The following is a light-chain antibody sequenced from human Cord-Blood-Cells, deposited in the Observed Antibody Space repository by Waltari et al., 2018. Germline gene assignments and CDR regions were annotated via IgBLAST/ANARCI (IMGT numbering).Light chain of an antibody. J-gene: IGKJ4*01. CDR3: QQLNSYPPV. CDR2: AAS. CDR1: QGISSY. V-gene: IGKV1-9*01. Sequence: DIQLTQSPSFLSASVGDRVTLTCRASQGISSYLAWYQQKPGKAPKLLIYAASTLQSGVPSRFSGSGSGTEFTLTISSLQPEDFATYYCQQLNSYPPVFGGGIKVEIK.